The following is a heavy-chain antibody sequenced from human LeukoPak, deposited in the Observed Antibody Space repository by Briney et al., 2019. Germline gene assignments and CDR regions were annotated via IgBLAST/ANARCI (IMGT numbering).Heavy chain of an antibody. CDR2: IYSGGST. Sequence: GGSLSVSCAASGFTVSSNYMSWVRQAPGKGLEWVSVIYSGGSTYYADSVKGRFTISRHNSKNTLYLQMNSLRAEDTAVYYCAREAHYYDILTGYYRSGMDVWGQGTTVTVSS. V-gene: IGHV3-53*04. CDR1: GFTVSSNY. D-gene: IGHD3-9*01. J-gene: IGHJ6*02. CDR3: AREAHYYDILTGYYRSGMDV.